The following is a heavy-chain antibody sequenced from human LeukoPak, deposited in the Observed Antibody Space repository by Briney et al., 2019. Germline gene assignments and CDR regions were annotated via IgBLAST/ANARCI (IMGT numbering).Heavy chain of an antibody. J-gene: IGHJ6*02. Sequence: GRSLRLSCVVSGFRFDDYGMHWVRQAPGKGLEWVSDISWSGTTTGYADSVKGRFTISRDSAKNSLYLQMDSLRVEDTALYYCAKDESTGGFAPGYFYGMGVWGQGTTVTVSS. D-gene: IGHD3-16*01. V-gene: IGHV3-9*01. CDR3: AKDESTGGFAPGYFYGMGV. CDR2: ISWSGTTT. CDR1: GFRFDDYG.